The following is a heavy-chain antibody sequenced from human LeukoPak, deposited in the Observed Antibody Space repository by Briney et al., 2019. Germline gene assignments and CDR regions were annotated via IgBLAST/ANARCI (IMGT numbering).Heavy chain of an antibody. Sequence: GGSLRLSCAASGFTGSHNYMSWVRQAPGKGLEWVSAISGSGGSTYYADSVKGRFTISRDNSKNTLYLQMNSLRAEDTAVYYCAPSAMIVVVIDYWGQGTLVTVSS. D-gene: IGHD3-22*01. CDR1: GFTGSHNY. J-gene: IGHJ4*02. V-gene: IGHV3-23*01. CDR2: ISGSGGST. CDR3: APSAMIVVVIDY.